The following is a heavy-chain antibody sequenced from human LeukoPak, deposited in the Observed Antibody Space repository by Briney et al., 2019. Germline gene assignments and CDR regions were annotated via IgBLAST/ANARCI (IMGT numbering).Heavy chain of an antibody. CDR3: ARGCITMVRGVIITKAFTFDY. CDR1: GGSFSGYY. Sequence: PSETLSLTCAVYGGSFSGYYWSWLRQPPGKRLEWIGEINHSGSTNYNPSLKSRVTISVDTSKNQFSLQLSSVTAADTALYYCARGCITMVRGVIITKAFTFDYWGQGTLVTVSS. J-gene: IGHJ4*02. D-gene: IGHD3-10*01. V-gene: IGHV4-34*01. CDR2: INHSGST.